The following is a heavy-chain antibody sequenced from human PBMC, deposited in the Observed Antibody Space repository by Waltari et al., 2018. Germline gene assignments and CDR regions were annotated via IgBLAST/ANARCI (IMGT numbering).Heavy chain of an antibody. CDR3: AKDEGARLAPTFGMDA. CDR2: MTASGLM. Sequence: EMQLLESGGALVQPWESLRLSCAASGFPVSPSTLNWVRQDPGKGLEWVAVMTASGLMHYGDSVKGRFIISRDNSKNTLYLEMYRLRVEDTARYYCAKDEGARLAPTFGMDAWGQGTTVIVS. J-gene: IGHJ6*02. CDR1: GFPVSPST. D-gene: IGHD6-6*01. V-gene: IGHV3-23*01.